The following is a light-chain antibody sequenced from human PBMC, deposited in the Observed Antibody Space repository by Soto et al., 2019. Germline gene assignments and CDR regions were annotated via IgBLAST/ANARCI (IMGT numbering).Light chain of an antibody. V-gene: IGKV3-20*01. CDR2: GTS. CDR1: QSISNDH. Sequence: EIVVTQSPGTLSLSPGERATLSCRASQSISNDHLAWYQQKPGQAPRLLIYGTSNRATGGIVDRFSGSGSGTDFTLTISRLEPEDFAVYYCQYYGSSVTFAGGTKVEIK. J-gene: IGKJ4*01. CDR3: QYYGSSVT.